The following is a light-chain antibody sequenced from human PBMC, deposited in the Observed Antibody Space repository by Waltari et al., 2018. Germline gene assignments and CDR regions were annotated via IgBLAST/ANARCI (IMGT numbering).Light chain of an antibody. CDR1: QSVSSK. CDR2: DAS. CDR3: QQYNQWPRT. Sequence: EIVMTQSPATLSVSPGESATLSCRASQSVSSKLAWYQQIPDQAPRLRIYDASTRATAIPARFTAGGSGTEFTLSISSLQSEDFAVYYCQQYNQWPRTFGQGTKVEIK. J-gene: IGKJ1*01. V-gene: IGKV3-15*01.